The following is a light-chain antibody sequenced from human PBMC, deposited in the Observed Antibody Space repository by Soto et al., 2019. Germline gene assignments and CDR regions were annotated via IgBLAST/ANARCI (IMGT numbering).Light chain of an antibody. Sequence: DIQMTQSPSTLSASVGDRVTITCRASQSISSWLAWYQQKPGKAPKLLIYKASSLESGVPSRFSGRGSGTEFTFSISSLQPDDYATYYCQDYNSHSRYTCGHGTKLEIK. CDR1: QSISSW. CDR3: QDYNSHSRYT. J-gene: IGKJ2*01. CDR2: KAS. V-gene: IGKV1-5*03.